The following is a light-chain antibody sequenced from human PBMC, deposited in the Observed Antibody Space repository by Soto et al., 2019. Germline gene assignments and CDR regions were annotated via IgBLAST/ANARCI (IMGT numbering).Light chain of an antibody. V-gene: IGKV3-20*01. CDR1: QSVSSSY. CDR3: QQYGSPPTLI. J-gene: IGKJ4*01. CDR2: DAS. Sequence: EIVLTQSPGTLSLSPGERATLSCRASQSVSSSYLAWYQQKPGQAPRLLIYDASTRATGIPDRFSGSGSGTDFTLTISRLQPEDFGVYYCQQYGSPPTLIFGGGTKVDIK.